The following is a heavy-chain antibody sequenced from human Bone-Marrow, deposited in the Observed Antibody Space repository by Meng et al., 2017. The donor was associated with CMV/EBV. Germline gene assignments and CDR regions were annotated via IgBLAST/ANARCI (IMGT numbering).Heavy chain of an antibody. CDR3: ARVPGLAAAGYYYYYYGMDV. CDR2: ISYDGSNK. D-gene: IGHD6-13*01. Sequence: GESLKISCAASGFTFSSYWMHWVRQAPGKGLEWVAVISYDGSNKYYADSVKGRFTISRDNSKNTLYLQMNSLRAEDTAVYYCARVPGLAAAGYYYYYYGMDVCGQGTTVTVSS. V-gene: IGHV3-30-3*01. CDR1: GFTFSSYW. J-gene: IGHJ6*02.